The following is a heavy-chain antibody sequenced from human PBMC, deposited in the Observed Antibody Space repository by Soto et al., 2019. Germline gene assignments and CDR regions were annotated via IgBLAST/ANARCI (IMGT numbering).Heavy chain of an antibody. J-gene: IGHJ4*02. CDR1: GYTFTSYG. CDR2: VSAYSGNT. CDR3: AREVYGDPYYFDY. Sequence: ASVKVSCKASGYTFTSYGITWVRQAPGQGLEWMGWVSAYSGNTNYAQKLQDRVNMTTDTSTSTAYMELRSLRSDDTAVYYCAREVYGDPYYFDYWGQGTLVTVSS. V-gene: IGHV1-18*01. D-gene: IGHD4-17*01.